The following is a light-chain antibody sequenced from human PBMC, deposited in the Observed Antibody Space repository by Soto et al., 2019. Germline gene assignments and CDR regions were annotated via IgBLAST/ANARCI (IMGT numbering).Light chain of an antibody. V-gene: IGKV3-15*01. J-gene: IGKJ4*01. CDR2: GAS. CDR3: QQYNNRPPLT. CDR1: QSVGSK. Sequence: ETVMTQSPATLSVSPGERATLSCRASQSVGSKLAWYQQKPGQAPRLLIYGASTRATGIPARFSGSGSGTEFTLTISSLQSEDFAVYYCQQYNNRPPLTFGGGTKVEIK.